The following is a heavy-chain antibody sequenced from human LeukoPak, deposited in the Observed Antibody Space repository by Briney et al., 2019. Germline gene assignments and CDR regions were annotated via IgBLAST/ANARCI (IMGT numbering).Heavy chain of an antibody. J-gene: IGHJ4*02. CDR2: ISGSGVNS. CDR1: GFTFSTYA. Sequence: GGSLRLSCAASGFTFSTYAMSWVRQAPGKGLEWDSSISGSGVNSYYAESVKGRFTISRDNSKNTLFLQMNSLRAEDTAVYYCAKVPGDHPYYFDYWGQGTLVTVSS. CDR3: AKVPGDHPYYFDY. D-gene: IGHD4-17*01. V-gene: IGHV3-23*01.